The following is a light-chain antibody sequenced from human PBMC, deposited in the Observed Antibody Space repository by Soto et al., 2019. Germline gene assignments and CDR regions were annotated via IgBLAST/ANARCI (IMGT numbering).Light chain of an antibody. J-gene: IGKJ2*01. CDR2: DAS. CDR1: QSVSSY. V-gene: IGKV3-11*01. Sequence: EIVLTQSPATLSLSPGERATLSCRASQSVSSYLAWYQQKPGQAPRLLIYDASNRATGIPARFSGSGSGTDVTLIISSLEPEDFAVYYCQQRSNWPPTFGQGTKLEIK. CDR3: QQRSNWPPT.